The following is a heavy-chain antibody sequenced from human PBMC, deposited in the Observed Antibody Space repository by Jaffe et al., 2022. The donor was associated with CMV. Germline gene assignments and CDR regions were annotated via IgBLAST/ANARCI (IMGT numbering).Heavy chain of an antibody. Sequence: EAQLEESGGGLVQPGGSLRLSCAASGFSFSGYALTWVRQAPEKGLEWVSSISGTGGATDFADSVKGRFTILRDNSKNTLYLQMTSLRAGDTAVYYCAKLWGPMIRGYYYYMDVWGKGTTVTVSS. CDR2: ISGTGGAT. J-gene: IGHJ6*03. CDR1: GFSFSGYA. V-gene: IGHV3-23*04. D-gene: IGHD3-10*01. CDR3: AKLWGPMIRGYYYYMDV.